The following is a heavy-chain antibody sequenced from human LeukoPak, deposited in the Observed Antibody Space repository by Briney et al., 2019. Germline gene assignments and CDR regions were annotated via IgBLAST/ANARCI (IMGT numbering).Heavy chain of an antibody. D-gene: IGHD3-10*01. CDR3: ARDQMVRGVLHAFDI. CDR1: GGSIRGYY. CDR2: IYYTEST. Sequence: PSETLSLTCTVSGGSIRGYYWSWIRQPLGKGLEWIGYIYYTESTNYNPSLKSRVTMSVDTSNNQFSLELSSVTAADTAVYYCARDQMVRGVLHAFDIWGQGTMVTVSS. J-gene: IGHJ3*02. V-gene: IGHV4-59*01.